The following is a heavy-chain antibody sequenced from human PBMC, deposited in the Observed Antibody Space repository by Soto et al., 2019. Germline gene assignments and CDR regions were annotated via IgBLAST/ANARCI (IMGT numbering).Heavy chain of an antibody. CDR1: GGSINSGGYY. D-gene: IGHD6-13*01. V-gene: IGHV4-31*03. CDR2: IFYSGST. J-gene: IGHJ4*02. CDR3: ARGYRQSGYSSSWVFDY. Sequence: QVQLQESGPGLVKPSQTLSLICTVSGGSINSGGYYWNWIRQHPGKGLEWIGYIFYSGSTYYNPFLMSRVTISADTSENQFSLNLSSVTAADTAVYFGARGYRQSGYSSSWVFDYWGQGTLVNVSS.